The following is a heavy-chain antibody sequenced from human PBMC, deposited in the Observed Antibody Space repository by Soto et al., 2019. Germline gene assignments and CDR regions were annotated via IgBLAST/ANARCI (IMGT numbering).Heavy chain of an antibody. CDR1: GFTVSTYN. CDR3: SRVDPSAKGPDY. CDR2: TYSGGST. V-gene: IGHV3-53*02. Sequence: EVHLVESGGGLMQPGGSLRLSCAASGFTVSTYNMIWVRQAPVKGLEWVSVTYSGGSTQYADSVKGRFTVSRDNSKNTVYLQMNSLKPEDTAVYYCSRVDPSAKGPDYWGQGTLVTVSS. D-gene: IGHD2-15*01. J-gene: IGHJ4*02.